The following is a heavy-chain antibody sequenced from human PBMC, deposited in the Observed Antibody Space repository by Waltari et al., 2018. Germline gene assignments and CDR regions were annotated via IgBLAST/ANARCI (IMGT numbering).Heavy chain of an antibody. J-gene: IGHJ3*02. Sequence: EVKLVATGGVLIQPGGSLRLSCAASGFTVISNYMSWVRQAPGKGLDWVTVLHSGGSTYYADSVKGRFTISRDNSKNTLYLQMNSLRAEDTAVYYCARDLYYDSSGYGPDAFDIWGQGTMVTVSS. CDR1: GFTVISNY. D-gene: IGHD3-22*01. CDR2: LHSGGST. V-gene: IGHV3-53*02. CDR3: ARDLYYDSSGYGPDAFDI.